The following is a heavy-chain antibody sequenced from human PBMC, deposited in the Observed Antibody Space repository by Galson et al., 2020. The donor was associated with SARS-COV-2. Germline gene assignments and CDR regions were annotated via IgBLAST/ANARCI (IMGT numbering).Heavy chain of an antibody. V-gene: IGHV5-10-1*01. CDR3: ASQPMNWGDAFDI. Sequence: HGESLKIYCKGSGYSFTSYWISWVRQMPGKGLEWLGRIDPSDSYTNYSPSFQGHVTISADKSISTAYLQWSSLKASDTAMYYCASQPMNWGDAFDIWGQGTMVTVSS. CDR2: IDPSDSYT. J-gene: IGHJ3*02. D-gene: IGHD7-27*01. CDR1: GYSFTSYW.